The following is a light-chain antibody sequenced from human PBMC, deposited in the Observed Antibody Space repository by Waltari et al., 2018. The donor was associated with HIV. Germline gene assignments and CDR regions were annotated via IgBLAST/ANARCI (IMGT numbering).Light chain of an antibody. Sequence: DVVMTQSPDPLAVSLGERATINCTANQNILFSPTNKHFLAWYRQRPGQPPKVFTDWESTRQSGVPDRVSGSEAGTDYTLTINNLQAEDVAVYCCHKYFYLPLTFGGGTKVEIK. CDR3: HKYFYLPLT. V-gene: IGKV4-1*01. CDR2: WES. J-gene: IGKJ4*01. CDR1: QNILFSPTNKHF.